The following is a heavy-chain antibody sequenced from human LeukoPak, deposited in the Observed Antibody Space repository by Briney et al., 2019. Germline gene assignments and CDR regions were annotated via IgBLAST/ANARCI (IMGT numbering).Heavy chain of an antibody. CDR3: ARDLKQWLSDAEYFQH. J-gene: IGHJ1*01. V-gene: IGHV3-21*01. Sequence: GGSLRLSCAASGFTFSTYSMNWVRQAPGKGLEWVSSISSSSSYIYYADSVKGRFTISRDNAKNSLYLQMNSLRAEDTAVYYCARDLKQWLSDAEYFQHWGQGTLVTVSS. CDR1: GFTFSTYS. D-gene: IGHD6-19*01. CDR2: ISSSSSYI.